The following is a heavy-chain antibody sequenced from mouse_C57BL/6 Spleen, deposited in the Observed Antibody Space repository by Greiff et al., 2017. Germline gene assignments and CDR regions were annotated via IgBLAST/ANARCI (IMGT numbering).Heavy chain of an antibody. J-gene: IGHJ4*01. CDR3: ARFPITTVVAGDFYYAMDY. V-gene: IGHV1-50*01. CDR2: IDPSDSYT. Sequence: VQLKQPGAELVKPGASVKLSCKASGYTFTSYWMQWVKQRPGQGLEWIGEIDPSDSYTNYNQKVKGKATLTVDTSSSTAYMQLSSLTSEDSAVYYCARFPITTVVAGDFYYAMDYWGQGTSVTVSS. D-gene: IGHD1-1*01. CDR1: GYTFTSYW.